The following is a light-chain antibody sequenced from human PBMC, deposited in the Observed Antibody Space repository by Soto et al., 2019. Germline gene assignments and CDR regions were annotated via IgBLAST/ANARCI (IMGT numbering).Light chain of an antibody. J-gene: IGLJ2*01. CDR3: KTWDSSLSAGV. Sequence: QSVLTQPPSVSAAPGQKGTISCSGSSSNIGNNYVSWYQQLPGTAPKLLIYEYNKRPSGIPDRFSGSKSGTSATLGITGVKTGDEADYYCKTWDSSLSAGVFGGGTKLTVL. V-gene: IGLV1-51*02. CDR2: EYN. CDR1: SSNIGNNY.